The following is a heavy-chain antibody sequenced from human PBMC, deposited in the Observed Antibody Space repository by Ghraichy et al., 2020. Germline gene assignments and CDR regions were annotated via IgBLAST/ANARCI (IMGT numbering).Heavy chain of an antibody. D-gene: IGHD3-16*02. CDR1: GFTFSSYS. Sequence: GGSLRLSCAASGFTFSSYSMNWVRQAPGKGLEWVSYISSSSSTIYYADSVKGRFTISRDNAKNSLYLQMNSLRAEDTAVYYCASFLSVRLGTFGGVIAPPDYYYYYGMDVWGQGTTVTVSS. J-gene: IGHJ6*02. CDR3: ASFLSVRLGTFGGVIAPPDYYYYYGMDV. V-gene: IGHV3-48*01. CDR2: ISSSSSTI.